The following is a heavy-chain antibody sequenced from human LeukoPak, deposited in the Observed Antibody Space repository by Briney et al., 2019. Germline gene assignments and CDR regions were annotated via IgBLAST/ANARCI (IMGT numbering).Heavy chain of an antibody. CDR3: ARDRYSSDVQYYFDY. Sequence: GGSLRLSCAASGFTFSSYSMNCVRQAPGKGLEWVSFISSSSTYIYYADSVKGRFTISRDNAKNSLYLQMNSLRAEDTAVYYCARDRYSSDVQYYFDYWGQGTLVTVSS. CDR1: GFTFSSYS. CDR2: ISSSSTYI. J-gene: IGHJ4*02. D-gene: IGHD6-19*01. V-gene: IGHV3-21*01.